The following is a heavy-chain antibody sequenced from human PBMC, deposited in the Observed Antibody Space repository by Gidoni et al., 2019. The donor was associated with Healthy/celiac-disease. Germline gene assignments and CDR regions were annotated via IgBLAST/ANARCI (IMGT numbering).Heavy chain of an antibody. Sequence: EVQLVESGGGLVQPGGSLRLSCAASGFTFSSYWMSWVRPAPGKGLEWVANIKQDGSEKYYVDSVKGRFTISRDNAKNSLYLQMNSLRAEDTAVYYCARAALDIVVVVAATLSGGNAPIPADYWGQGTLVTVSS. J-gene: IGHJ4*02. CDR3: ARAALDIVVVVAATLSGGNAPIPADY. CDR1: GFTFSSYW. V-gene: IGHV3-7*03. D-gene: IGHD2-15*01. CDR2: IKQDGSEK.